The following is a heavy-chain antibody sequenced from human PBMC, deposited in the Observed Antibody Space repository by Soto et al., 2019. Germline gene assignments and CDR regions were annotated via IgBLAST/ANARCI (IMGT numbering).Heavy chain of an antibody. J-gene: IGHJ4*02. V-gene: IGHV3-66*01. Sequence: PGGSLRLSCAASGFTVSSNYMSWVRQAPGKGLEWVSVIYAGGSTHYADSVEGRFTISRDNSKNTLYLQMYGLRAEDTAVYYCGREKVTMIVGFYYFDYWGQGTLVTVSS. CDR1: GFTVSSNY. CDR3: GREKVTMIVGFYYFDY. D-gene: IGHD3-22*01. CDR2: IYAGGST.